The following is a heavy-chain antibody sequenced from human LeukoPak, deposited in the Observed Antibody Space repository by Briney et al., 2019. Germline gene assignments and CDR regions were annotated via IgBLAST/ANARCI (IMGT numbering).Heavy chain of an antibody. Sequence: NPSETLSLTCTVPGGSINTYYWSWIRQPPGKGLEWLGYIYSDGSTNYNPSLKSRLTISVDTSKNQFSLKLSSVIAADTAVYYCARLLSSGRSDYWGQGTLVTVSS. J-gene: IGHJ4*02. V-gene: IGHV4-59*01. CDR2: IYSDGST. CDR1: GGSINTYY. D-gene: IGHD3-22*01. CDR3: ARLLSSGRSDY.